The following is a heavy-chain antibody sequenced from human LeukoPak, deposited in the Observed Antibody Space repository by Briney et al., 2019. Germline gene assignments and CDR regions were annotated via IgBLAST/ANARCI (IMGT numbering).Heavy chain of an antibody. CDR2: IYPGESIYASENT. D-gene: IGHD4-17*01. Sequence: SETLSLTCTVSGGSISSYYWSWIRQPAGKGLEWIGRIYPGESIYASENTNYNPSLKSRVSMSGDTSKNQVSLKLRSVTAADTAVYYCARDPTTMTTIFDSWGQGTLVTVSS. CDR3: ARDPTTMTTIFDS. V-gene: IGHV4-4*07. J-gene: IGHJ4*02. CDR1: GGSISSYY.